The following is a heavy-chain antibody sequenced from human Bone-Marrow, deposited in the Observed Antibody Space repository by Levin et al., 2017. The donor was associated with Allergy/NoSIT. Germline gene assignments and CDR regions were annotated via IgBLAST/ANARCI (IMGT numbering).Heavy chain of an antibody. CDR3: ARGDRASFYEYHNYMDF. CDR1: GFSFRSFA. D-gene: IGHD2/OR15-2a*01. CDR2: ISYDGSKT. Sequence: SCAASGFSFRSFAMHWVRQAPGKGLEWVALISYDGSKTFYVDSVKGRFTISRDDSKNTLDLQMSSLRVDDTAVYFCARGDRASFYEYHNYMDFWGKGTTVIVSS. J-gene: IGHJ6*03. V-gene: IGHV3-33*05.